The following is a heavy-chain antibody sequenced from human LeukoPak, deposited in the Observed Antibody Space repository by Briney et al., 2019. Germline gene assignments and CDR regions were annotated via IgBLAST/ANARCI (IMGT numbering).Heavy chain of an antibody. V-gene: IGHV1-69*04. J-gene: IGHJ4*02. CDR1: GATFSSYA. D-gene: IGHD1-26*01. Sequence: SVKVSCKASGATFSSYAISWVRQAPGQGLEWMGRIIPILGIANYAQKFHGRVTITADKSTSTAYMELSSLRSEDTAVYYCARQVGATPFDYWGQGTLVTVSS. CDR2: IIPILGIA. CDR3: ARQVGATPFDY.